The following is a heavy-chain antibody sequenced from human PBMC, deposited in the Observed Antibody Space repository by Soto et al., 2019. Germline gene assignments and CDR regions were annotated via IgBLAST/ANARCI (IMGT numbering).Heavy chain of an antibody. CDR3: ARVPHYYDSSGYYRDY. V-gene: IGHV3-21*01. J-gene: IGHJ4*02. CDR1: GFTFRSYS. CDR2: ISSSSSYI. D-gene: IGHD3-22*01. Sequence: EVQLVESGGGLVKPGGSLRLSCAASGFTFRSYSMNWVRQAPGKGLEWVSSISSSSSYIYYADSVKGRFTISRDNAKNSLYLQMNSLRAEDTAVYYCARVPHYYDSSGYYRDYWGQGTLVTVSS.